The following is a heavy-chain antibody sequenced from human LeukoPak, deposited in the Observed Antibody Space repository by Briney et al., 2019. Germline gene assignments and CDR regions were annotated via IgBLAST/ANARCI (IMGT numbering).Heavy chain of an antibody. D-gene: IGHD2-2*01. CDR2: IYTSGST. V-gene: IGHV4-61*02. CDR3: AAEGVVVPAAMYY. CDR1: GGSISSGSYY. J-gene: IGHJ4*02. Sequence: PSQTLSLTCTVSGGSISSGSYYWSWIRQPAGKGLEWIGRIYTSGSTNYNPPLKSRVTISVDTSKNQFSLKLSSVTAADTAVYYCAAEGVVVPAAMYYWGQGTLVTVSS.